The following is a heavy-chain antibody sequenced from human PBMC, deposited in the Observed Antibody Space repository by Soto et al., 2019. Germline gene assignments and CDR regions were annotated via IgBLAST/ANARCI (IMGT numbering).Heavy chain of an antibody. Sequence: QVQLVQSGAEVKKPGASVKVSCKASGYTFTSYDINWVRQATGQGLEWMGWMNPNSGNTGYAQKFQGRVTMTRNTSISTAYMELSSLRSDDTAMYYRARRGYSSSWYYYYYYGMDVWGQGTTVTVSS. J-gene: IGHJ6*02. D-gene: IGHD6-13*01. CDR2: MNPNSGNT. V-gene: IGHV1-8*01. CDR3: ARRGYSSSWYYYYYYGMDV. CDR1: GYTFTSYD.